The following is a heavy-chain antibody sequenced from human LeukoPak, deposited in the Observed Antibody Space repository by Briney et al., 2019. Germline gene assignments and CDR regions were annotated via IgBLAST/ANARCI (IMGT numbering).Heavy chain of an antibody. CDR2: INTYSGNT. J-gene: IGHJ3*01. CDR3: ARGHHYYDSSTYYQLDAFDV. CDR1: GYTFTTYG. V-gene: IGHV1-18*01. D-gene: IGHD3-22*01. Sequence: ASVKVSCKASGYTFTTYGISWVRQAPGQGLEWMGWINTYSGNTNYAQRLQGRVTMTTDTSTSTGYMELRSLRSDDTAVYYCARGHHYYDSSTYYQLDAFDVWGQGTMVTVSS.